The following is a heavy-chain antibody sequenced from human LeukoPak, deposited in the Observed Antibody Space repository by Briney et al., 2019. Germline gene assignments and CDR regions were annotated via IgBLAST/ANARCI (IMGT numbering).Heavy chain of an antibody. CDR2: VDYSGST. V-gene: IGHV4-39*07. CDR1: GGSISSSGYY. J-gene: IGHJ4*02. Sequence: MPSETLSLTCTVPGGSISSSGYYWGWIRQPPGKGLEWIGSVDYSGSTYYNPALKSRVTTSVDPGKNQFCLRLSSGTGADTAVYYCARDWRDTAMASFDYWGQGTLVTVSS. D-gene: IGHD5-18*01. CDR3: ARDWRDTAMASFDY.